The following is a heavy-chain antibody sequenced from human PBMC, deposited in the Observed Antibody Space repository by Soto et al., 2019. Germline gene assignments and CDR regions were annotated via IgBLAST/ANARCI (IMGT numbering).Heavy chain of an antibody. CDR2: ISSNSAYI. V-gene: IGHV3-21*01. Sequence: PGGSLRLSCAASGFTFRSFTMNWVRQAPGKGLEWVSTISSNSAYIYYTDALRGRFTISRDNAKNSLHLQMNSLRAEDTAVYYCTRDALSDSSARGWFDPWGPGSLVTVSS. CDR3: TRDALSDSSARGWFDP. D-gene: IGHD6-13*01. J-gene: IGHJ5*02. CDR1: GFTFRSFT.